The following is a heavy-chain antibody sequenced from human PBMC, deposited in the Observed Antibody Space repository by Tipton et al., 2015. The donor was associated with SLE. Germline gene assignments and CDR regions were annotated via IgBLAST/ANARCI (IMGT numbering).Heavy chain of an antibody. D-gene: IGHD1-26*01. CDR2: VFYSGST. J-gene: IGHJ3*01. CDR1: GGSISGSSYY. Sequence: TLSLTCTVSGGSISGSSYYWGWIRQPPGKGLEWIGSVFYSGSTNYNPSLKSRVTMSVDTSKSQFSLKLNSVTAADTAVYYCASGPLSYGDAFDVWAQGTMVTVSS. V-gene: IGHV4-39*01. CDR3: ASGPLSYGDAFDV.